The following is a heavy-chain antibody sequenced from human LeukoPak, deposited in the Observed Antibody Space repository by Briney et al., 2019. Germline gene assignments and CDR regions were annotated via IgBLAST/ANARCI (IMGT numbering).Heavy chain of an antibody. J-gene: IGHJ6*03. Sequence: SETLSLTCTVSDGSISTYYWSWIRQPAGKGLEWIGRIYTSGSTNYNPSLKSRVTMSVDTSKNQFSLKLSSVTAADTAVYYCARVPYDFWSGYYYYYMDVWGKGTTVTVSS. D-gene: IGHD3-3*01. V-gene: IGHV4-4*07. CDR3: ARVPYDFWSGYYYYYMDV. CDR2: IYTSGST. CDR1: DGSISTYY.